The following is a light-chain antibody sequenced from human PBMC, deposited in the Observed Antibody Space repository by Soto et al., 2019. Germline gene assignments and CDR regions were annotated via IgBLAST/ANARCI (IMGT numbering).Light chain of an antibody. CDR3: SSYRSESTRGV. V-gene: IGLV2-14*01. CDR2: DVS. J-gene: IGLJ2*01. Sequence: QSALTQPPSVSGSPGQSVTISCTGTRPDVGGDNYVSWYQQHPGKAPKLMIYDVSNRPSGVSNRFSGSKSGNTASLTISGLQDEEEADYYCSSYRSESTRGVFGGGTKVTVL. CDR1: RPDVGGDNY.